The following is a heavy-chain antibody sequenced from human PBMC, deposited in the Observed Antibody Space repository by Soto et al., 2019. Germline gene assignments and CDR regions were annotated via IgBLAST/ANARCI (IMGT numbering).Heavy chain of an antibody. Sequence: QVQLQDSGPGLVKPSETLSLSCSVSGGSLSSSYYFWGWIRQPPGKGLEWIGTIYYNGRTYYTPSLKSRVSISLDTPNSPFPLDLSAVAVADTPVYSCTSRSKKIRLGATIDYSGQGTPGTVSS. J-gene: IGHJ4*02. V-gene: IGHV4-39*01. CDR1: GGSLSSSYYF. D-gene: IGHD1-26*01. CDR2: IYYNGRT. CDR3: TSRSKKIRLGATIDY.